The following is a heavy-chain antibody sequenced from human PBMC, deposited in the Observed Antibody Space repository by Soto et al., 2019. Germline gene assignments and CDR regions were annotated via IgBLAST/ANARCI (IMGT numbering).Heavy chain of an antibody. J-gene: IGHJ5*02. Sequence: QLQLQESGPGLVKPSETLSLTCTVSGGSISSSSYYWGWIRQPPGKGLEWIGSIYYSGSTYYNPSLKSRVTISVDTSKNQFSLKLSSVTAADTAVYYCACLMTTVTTSAPTGFDPWGQGTLVTVSS. D-gene: IGHD4-17*01. V-gene: IGHV4-39*01. CDR2: IYYSGST. CDR1: GGSISSSSYY. CDR3: ACLMTTVTTSAPTGFDP.